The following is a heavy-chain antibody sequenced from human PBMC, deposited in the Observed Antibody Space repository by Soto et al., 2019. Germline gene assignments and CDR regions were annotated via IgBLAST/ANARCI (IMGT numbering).Heavy chain of an antibody. Sequence: ASVKVSCKASGFSFTGYYIHWLRQAPGQGLEWMGWINAHSGGTEYAQKFQGRVTLARDTSIATAYLTLTSLTSDDTALYYCAKDLTRQLAYWLDPWGQGTQVTVSS. J-gene: IGHJ5*02. D-gene: IGHD6-6*01. CDR1: GFSFTGYY. CDR3: AKDLTRQLAYWLDP. V-gene: IGHV1-2*02. CDR2: INAHSGGT.